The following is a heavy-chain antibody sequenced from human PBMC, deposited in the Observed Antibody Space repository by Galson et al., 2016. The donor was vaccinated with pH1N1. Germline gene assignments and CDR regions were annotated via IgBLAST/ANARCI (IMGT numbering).Heavy chain of an antibody. CDR2: IIPTGGGT. Sequence: SVKVSCKASGYTFTSHHIHWVRQAPGQGLEWMGLIIPTGGGTTYAPKFQGRVTMTRDTSTSTVYMELTSLRSDDTALYFCARDGDGAYIGGDYWGQGTLVTVSS. J-gene: IGHJ4*02. V-gene: IGHV1-46*01. CDR3: ARDGDGAYIGGDY. D-gene: IGHD4-17*01. CDR1: GYTFTSHH.